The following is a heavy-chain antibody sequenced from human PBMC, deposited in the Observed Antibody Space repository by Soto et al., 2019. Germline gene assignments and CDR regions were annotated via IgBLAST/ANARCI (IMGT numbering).Heavy chain of an antibody. D-gene: IGHD6-6*01. CDR2: ISYDGSNK. V-gene: IGHV3-30-3*01. CDR1: VFTFSIYA. J-gene: IGHJ6*02. Sequence: GGSLRLSCAASVFTFSIYAMHWVRQAPGKGLEWVAGISYDGSNKYYGDSVKGRFTISRDNSKNTLYLQMNSMRAEYTAVYYCARSFSSIEALYYYGLDVWAQGTTVPVSS. CDR3: ARSFSSIEALYYYGLDV.